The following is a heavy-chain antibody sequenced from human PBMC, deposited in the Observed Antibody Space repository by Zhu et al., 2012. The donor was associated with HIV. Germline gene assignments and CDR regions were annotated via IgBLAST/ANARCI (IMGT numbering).Heavy chain of an antibody. CDR2: INHSGST. J-gene: IGHJ6*03. D-gene: IGHD2-15*01. Sequence: QVQLQQWGAGLLKPSETLSLTCAIYGGSFSDDYWTWIRQPPGKGLEWIGEINHSGSTRYNPSLRSRVILSGDTSKNQFSLKVTSVTAADTAVYYCARVRSNTFXAIRHSYYCMDVWAKGPRSPSP. CDR3: ARVRSNTFXAIRHSYYCMDV. CDR1: GGSFSDDY. V-gene: IGHV4-34*01.